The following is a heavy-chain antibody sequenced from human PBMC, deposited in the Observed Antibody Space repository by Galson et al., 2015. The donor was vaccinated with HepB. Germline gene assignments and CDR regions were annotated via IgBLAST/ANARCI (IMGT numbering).Heavy chain of an antibody. J-gene: IGHJ4*02. CDR2: IWYDGSNK. CDR1: GFTFSGDG. V-gene: IGHV3-33*01. Sequence: SLRLSCAASGFTFSGDGMHWVRQAPGKGLEWVAVIWYDGSNKYYADSVKGRFTISRDNSKNTLYLQMHSMRAEDTAVYYCARVRLAPRGYFDYWGQGTLVTVSS. D-gene: IGHD6-19*01. CDR3: ARVRLAPRGYFDY.